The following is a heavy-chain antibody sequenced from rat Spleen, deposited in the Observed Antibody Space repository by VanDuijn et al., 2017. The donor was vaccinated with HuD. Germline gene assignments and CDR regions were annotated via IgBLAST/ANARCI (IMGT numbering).Heavy chain of an antibody. CDR1: GFTFSNYD. D-gene: IGHD1-12*03. V-gene: IGHV5S13*01. Sequence: EVQLVESGGGLVQPGRSMKLSCAASGFTFSNYDMAWVRQAPTKGLEWIASISTGGGNTYYRDSVKGRFTISRDNAKNTQYLQMDSLRSEDTATYYCARYGYYDGYYPYFDYWGQGVMVTVSS. CDR3: ARYGYYDGYYPYFDY. CDR2: ISTGGGNT. J-gene: IGHJ2*01.